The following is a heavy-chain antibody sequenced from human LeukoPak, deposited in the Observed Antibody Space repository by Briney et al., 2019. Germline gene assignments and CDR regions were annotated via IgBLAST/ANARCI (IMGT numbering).Heavy chain of an antibody. D-gene: IGHD1-26*01. CDR2: IYYSGST. J-gene: IGHJ4*02. V-gene: IGHV4-39*07. Sequence: SETLSLTCTVSGDAISSGAYYWGWIRQPPGKGLEWIGSIYYSGSTYYNPSLKSRVSVSVDTSKTQFSLKLSPVTAADTAVYYCARDVSPKGVVGYWGQGTLVTVSS. CDR3: ARDVSPKGVVGY. CDR1: GDAISSGAYY.